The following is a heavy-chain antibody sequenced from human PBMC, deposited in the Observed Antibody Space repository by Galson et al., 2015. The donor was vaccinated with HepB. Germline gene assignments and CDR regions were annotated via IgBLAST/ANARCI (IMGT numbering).Heavy chain of an antibody. Sequence: SLRLSCAASGFTFSSYDMHWVRQATGKGLEWVSAIGTAGDTYYPGSVKGRFTISRENAKNSLYLQMNSLRAGDTAVYYCARGVRSYGTYYFDYWGQGTLVTVSS. D-gene: IGHD5-18*01. CDR3: ARGVRSYGTYYFDY. V-gene: IGHV3-13*01. CDR1: GFTFSSYD. CDR2: IGTAGDT. J-gene: IGHJ4*02.